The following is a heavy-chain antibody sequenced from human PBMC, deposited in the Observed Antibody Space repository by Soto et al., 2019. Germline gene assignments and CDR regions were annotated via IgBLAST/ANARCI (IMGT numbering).Heavy chain of an antibody. CDR3: ARDQSMGYSYGTAFDY. J-gene: IGHJ4*02. D-gene: IGHD5-18*01. V-gene: IGHV3-30-3*01. CDR1: GFTFSSYA. CDR2: ISYDGSNK. Sequence: QVQLVESGGGVVQPGRSLRLSCAASGFTFSSYAMHWVRQAPGKGLEWVAVISYDGSNKYYADSVKGRFTISRDNSKNAMYLQMNSLRAEETAVYYCARDQSMGYSYGTAFDYWGQGTLVTVSS.